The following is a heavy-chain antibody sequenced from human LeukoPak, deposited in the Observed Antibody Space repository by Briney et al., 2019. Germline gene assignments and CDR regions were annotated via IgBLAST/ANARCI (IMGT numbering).Heavy chain of an antibody. Sequence: ASVKVSCKPSGYTFTSYYMHRVRQAPGQGLEWMGIINPSGGDTSYAQKFQGRVTTTRDTSTSTVYMEVVSLRSEDTAVYYCARGCRVVPGVHNVGMTSYYNGLDVWGQGTTVTVSS. V-gene: IGHV1-46*01. D-gene: IGHD2-2*01. CDR3: ARGCRVVPGVHNVGMTSYYNGLDV. J-gene: IGHJ6*02. CDR2: INPSGGDT. CDR1: GYTFTSYY.